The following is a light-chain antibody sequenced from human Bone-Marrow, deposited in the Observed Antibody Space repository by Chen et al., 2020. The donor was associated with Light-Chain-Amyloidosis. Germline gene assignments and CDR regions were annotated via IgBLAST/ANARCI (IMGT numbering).Light chain of an antibody. J-gene: IGLJ1*01. Sequence: QFALTQPASVSGPPGQSSTISCTGTSSDVGGDNHVSWYQQHQDKAPKLMIYEVTNRPAWVPCPVSGSRAANTASLTISGLRAEEEADYFCSSSTDTDTQVFGSGTKVTVL. CDR1: SSDVGGDNH. CDR2: EVT. CDR3: SSSTDTDTQV. V-gene: IGLV2-14*01.